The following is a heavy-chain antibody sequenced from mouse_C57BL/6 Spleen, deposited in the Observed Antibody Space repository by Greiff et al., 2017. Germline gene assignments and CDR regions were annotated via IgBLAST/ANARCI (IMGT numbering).Heavy chain of an antibody. J-gene: IGHJ3*01. V-gene: IGHV1-42*01. CDR1: GYSFTGYY. CDR3: ARGELCTTVETAPWFAY. D-gene: IGHD1-1*01. Sequence: VQLQQSGPELVKPGASVKISCKASGYSFTGYYMNWVKQSPEKSLEWIGEINPSTGGTTYNQKFKAKATLTVDKSSSTAYMQLKSLTSEDSAVYYCARGELCTTVETAPWFAYWGQGTLVTVSA. CDR2: INPSTGGT.